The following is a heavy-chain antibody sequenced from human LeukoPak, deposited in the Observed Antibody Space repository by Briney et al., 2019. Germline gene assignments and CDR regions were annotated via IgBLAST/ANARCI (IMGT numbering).Heavy chain of an antibody. V-gene: IGHV3-30-3*01. Sequence: PGRSLRLSCEASGFSLSSYAFHWVRQAPGKGLEWVSFVSFDGRNKNYADSVRGRFTISRDDSKNTVYLQMNSLGVDDTALYFCARGPDPVVRGPRRAFDLWGQGTMVTVSS. CDR2: VSFDGRNK. D-gene: IGHD3-10*01. CDR1: GFSLSSYA. J-gene: IGHJ3*01. CDR3: ARGPDPVVRGPRRAFDL.